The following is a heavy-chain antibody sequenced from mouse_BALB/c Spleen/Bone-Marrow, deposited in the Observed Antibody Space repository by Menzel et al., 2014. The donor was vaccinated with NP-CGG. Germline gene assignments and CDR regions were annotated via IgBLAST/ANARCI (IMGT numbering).Heavy chain of an antibody. D-gene: IGHD2-10*02. J-gene: IGHJ2*01. CDR2: IYPGDGDT. V-gene: IGHV1-80*01. CDR3: ARQYGNYFDY. Sequence: VKLVESGAELVRPGSSVKISCKASGYAFSNYWMNWVKQRPGQGLEWIGQIYPGDGDTNYNGKFKGKATLTADKSSSTAYMQLSSLTSEDSAVYFCARQYGNYFDYWGQGTTLTVSS. CDR1: GYAFSNYW.